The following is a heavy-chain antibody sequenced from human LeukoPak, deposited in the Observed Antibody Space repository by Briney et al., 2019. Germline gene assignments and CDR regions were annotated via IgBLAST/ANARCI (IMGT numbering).Heavy chain of an antibody. CDR3: ARPRISSSSPFDY. CDR2: IYPGDSDT. CDR1: GYSFTSHW. V-gene: IGHV5-51*01. Sequence: GESLKISCKGSGYSFTSHWIGWVRQMPGKGLEWMGIIYPGDSDTRYSPSFQGQVTISADKSISTAYLQWSSLKASDTAMYYCARPRISSSSPFDYWGQGTLVTVSS. D-gene: IGHD6-6*01. J-gene: IGHJ4*02.